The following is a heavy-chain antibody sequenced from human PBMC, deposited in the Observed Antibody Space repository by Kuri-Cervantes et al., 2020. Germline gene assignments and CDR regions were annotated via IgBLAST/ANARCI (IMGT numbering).Heavy chain of an antibody. CDR2: INAGNGNT. CDR1: GYTFTSYA. CDR3: ARSVAAAFRLTNGMDV. J-gene: IGHJ6*02. Sequence: ASVKVSCKASGYTFTSYAMHWVRQAPGQRLEWMGWINAGNGNTKYSQKFQGRVTITRDTSASTAYMELSSLRSEDTAVYYCARSVAAAFRLTNGMDVWGQGTTVTV. D-gene: IGHD6-13*01. V-gene: IGHV1-3*01.